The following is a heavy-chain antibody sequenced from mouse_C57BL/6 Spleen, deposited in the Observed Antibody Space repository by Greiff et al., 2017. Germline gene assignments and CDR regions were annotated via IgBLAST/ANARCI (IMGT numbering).Heavy chain of an antibody. V-gene: IGHV1-82*01. CDR2: IYPGDGDT. CDR1: GYAFSSSW. CDR3: AVYYYGSSVDY. Sequence: QVQLQQSGPELVKPGASVKISCKASGYAFSSSWMNWVKQRPGTGLEWIGRIYPGDGDTNYNGKFKGKATLTADKSSSTAYMQLSSLTSEDSAVYFCAVYYYGSSVDYWGQGTTLTVSS. J-gene: IGHJ2*01. D-gene: IGHD1-1*01.